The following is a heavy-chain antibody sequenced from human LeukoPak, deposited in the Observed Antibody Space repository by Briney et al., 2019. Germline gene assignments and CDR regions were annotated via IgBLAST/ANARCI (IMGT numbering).Heavy chain of an antibody. V-gene: IGHV3-11*01. CDR3: ARDRSPGRGYFPHYFDY. CDR1: GFTFSDYY. J-gene: IGHJ4*02. D-gene: IGHD3-22*01. CDR2: ISTSGSTI. Sequence: GGSLRLSCAASGFTFSDYYMNWIRQAPGKGLEWVSYISTSGSTIYYADSVKGRFTISRDNAKNSLYLEMNSLRAEDTALYYCARDRSPGRGYFPHYFDYWGQGTLVTVSS.